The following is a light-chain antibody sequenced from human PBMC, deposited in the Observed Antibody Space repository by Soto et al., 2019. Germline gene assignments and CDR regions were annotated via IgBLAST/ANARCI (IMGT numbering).Light chain of an antibody. V-gene: IGLV2-8*01. Sequence: QSALTQPPSASGSPGQSVTISCTGTRSDVGGYYYVSWYQQHPGKAPKLIIYEVSKRPSGVPYRFSGSKSGNTASLTVSGLQAEDEADYFCASYAGNNNFVLFGGGTQLTVL. CDR1: RSDVGGYYY. CDR2: EVS. J-gene: IGLJ2*01. CDR3: ASYAGNNNFVL.